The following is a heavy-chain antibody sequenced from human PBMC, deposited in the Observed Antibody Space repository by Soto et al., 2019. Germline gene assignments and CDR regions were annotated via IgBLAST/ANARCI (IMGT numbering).Heavy chain of an antibody. J-gene: IGHJ4*02. V-gene: IGHV4-34*01. Sequence: PSETLSLTCGVSGGSISGFYWSWIRQPPGKGLEWIGEINRIGSTNYNPSLKNRVTISVDTSKNQFSLKLSSVTAADTAVYYCARGITDIVVVPAAIRFDYWGQGTLVTVSS. CDR2: INRIGST. D-gene: IGHD2-2*02. CDR3: ARGITDIVVVPAAIRFDY. CDR1: GGSISGFY.